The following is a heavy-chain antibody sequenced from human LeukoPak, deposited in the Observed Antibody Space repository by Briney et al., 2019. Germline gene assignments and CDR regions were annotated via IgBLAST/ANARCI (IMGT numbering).Heavy chain of an antibody. CDR2: IRYDGTSE. CDR3: VKDNPLDY. V-gene: IGHV3-30*02. J-gene: IGHJ4*02. D-gene: IGHD1-14*01. Sequence: PGGSLRLSCGASGFTFNNYGMLWVRQAPGKGLDWVAFIRYDGTSEYYADSVKGRFTISRDNSKNTLFPQMNSLRPEDTAVYYCVKDNPLDYWGQGTLVIVSS. CDR1: GFTFNNYG.